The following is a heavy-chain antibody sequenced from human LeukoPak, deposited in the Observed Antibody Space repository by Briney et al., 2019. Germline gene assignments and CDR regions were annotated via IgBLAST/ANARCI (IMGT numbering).Heavy chain of an antibody. Sequence: PGGSLRLSCAASGFAFDDYAMHWVRQAPGTGLEWVSLISGDGGSTYYADSVKGRFTISRDNSKSSLYLLMNRLRTEDTALYYCAKDIRGDGYNSPFDYWGQGTLVTVSP. D-gene: IGHD5-24*01. CDR3: AKDIRGDGYNSPFDY. V-gene: IGHV3-43*02. J-gene: IGHJ4*02. CDR1: GFAFDDYA. CDR2: ISGDGGST.